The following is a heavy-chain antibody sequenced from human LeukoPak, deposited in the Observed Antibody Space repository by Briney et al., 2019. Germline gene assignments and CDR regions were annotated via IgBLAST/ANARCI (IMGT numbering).Heavy chain of an antibody. CDR1: GFTFSTSA. CDR3: AAATGALVGSYAFDI. Sequence: SVKVSCKASGFTFSTSAVQWVRQARGQHLEWIGWIVVGSGNTNFAQKFQERVTITRDVSTSTAYMEVSSLRSEDTAVYYCAAATGALVGSYAFDIWGQGTMVTVSS. CDR2: IVVGSGNT. D-gene: IGHD1-14*01. V-gene: IGHV1-58*01. J-gene: IGHJ3*02.